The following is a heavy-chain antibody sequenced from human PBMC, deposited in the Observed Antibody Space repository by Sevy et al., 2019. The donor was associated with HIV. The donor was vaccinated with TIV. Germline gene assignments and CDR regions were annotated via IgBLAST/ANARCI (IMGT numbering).Heavy chain of an antibody. V-gene: IGHV3-23*01. CDR2: ISGSGGST. D-gene: IGHD3-22*01. CDR3: AKDPAGLFYYDSS. J-gene: IGHJ4*02. Sequence: GGSLRLSCAASGFTFSSYAMSWVRQAPGKGLEGVSAISGSGGSTYYADSVKGWFTISRDNSKNTLYLQMNGLRAEDTAVYYCAKDPAGLFYYDSSWGQGTLVTVSS. CDR1: GFTFSSYA.